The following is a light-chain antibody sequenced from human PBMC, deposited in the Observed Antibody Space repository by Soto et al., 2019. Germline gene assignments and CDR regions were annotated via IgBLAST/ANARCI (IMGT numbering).Light chain of an antibody. Sequence: EVVMTQSPATLSVSPGERVTLSCRASQSVSNNLAWYQQRPGQAPRLLIFGASIRPTGIPDRFSGSGSGTEFTLTISSLQSEDFAVYYCQQYNNWPPRTFGQGTKVEIK. V-gene: IGKV3-15*01. CDR2: GAS. CDR1: QSVSNN. J-gene: IGKJ1*01. CDR3: QQYNNWPPRT.